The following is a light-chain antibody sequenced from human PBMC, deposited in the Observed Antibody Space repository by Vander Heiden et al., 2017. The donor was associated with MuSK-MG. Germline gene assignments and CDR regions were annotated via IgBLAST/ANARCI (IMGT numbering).Light chain of an antibody. Sequence: EIALTQSPATLSLFPGERATLSCRASQSVGSYLAWYQQKPGQAPRLLIYDGSSRAPGIPARFSGSGSATDFTLTISSLEPEDFAVYYCQKRSNWPQTFGQGTKVEIK. CDR2: DGS. J-gene: IGKJ1*01. CDR3: QKRSNWPQT. V-gene: IGKV3-11*01. CDR1: QSVGSY.